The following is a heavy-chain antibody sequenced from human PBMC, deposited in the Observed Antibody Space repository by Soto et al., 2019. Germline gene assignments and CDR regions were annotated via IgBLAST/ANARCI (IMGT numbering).Heavy chain of an antibody. V-gene: IGHV3-7*03. CDR2: INQDGGGT. J-gene: IGHJ4*02. Sequence: GSLRLCCVAAGFTFSSSFMGWVRQAPGKGLEWVANINQDGGGTYYVDSVQGRFTISRDNXXXSXXLXXNXLRXXETXVYYCARYFRGSGRYFFDYWGQGTLVTVSS. D-gene: IGHD6-19*01. CDR3: ARYFRGSGRYFFDY. CDR1: GFTFSSSF.